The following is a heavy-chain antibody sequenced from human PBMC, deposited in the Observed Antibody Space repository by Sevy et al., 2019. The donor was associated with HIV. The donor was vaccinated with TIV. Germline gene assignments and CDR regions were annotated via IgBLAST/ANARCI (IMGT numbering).Heavy chain of an antibody. CDR3: ARQRGGWYEYDASDV. CDR2: IYYSGTT. D-gene: IGHD6-19*01. V-gene: IGHV4-39*01. J-gene: IGHJ3*01. Sequence: SETLSLTCTVSGGSISSSSYYWGWIRQPPGKGLEWIGSIYYSGTTYYNPSLKSRVTMSADTSMNQFSLKLSSVTVADTAVYYCARQRGGWYEYDASDVWGQGTMVTVSS. CDR1: GGSISSSSYY.